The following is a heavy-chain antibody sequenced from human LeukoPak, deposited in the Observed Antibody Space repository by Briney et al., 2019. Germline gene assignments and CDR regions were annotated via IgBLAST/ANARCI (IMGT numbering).Heavy chain of an antibody. D-gene: IGHD1-1*01. V-gene: IGHV3-21*01. J-gene: IGHJ4*02. CDR2: ISSSSRYI. Sequence: PGGSLTLSCAASGFTFSSYSMNWVRQAPGKGLEWVSSISSSSRYIYYADSVKGRFTISRDNAKNSLYLQMNSLRAEDTAVYYCATPVTTRYEGHYWGQGTLVTVSS. CDR3: ATPVTTRYEGHY. CDR1: GFTFSSYS.